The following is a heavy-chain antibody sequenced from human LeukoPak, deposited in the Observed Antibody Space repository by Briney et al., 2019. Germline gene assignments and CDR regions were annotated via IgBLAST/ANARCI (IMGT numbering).Heavy chain of an antibody. J-gene: IGHJ4*02. D-gene: IGHD3-22*01. CDR3: AKRGVVIRVILVGFHKEAYYFDS. V-gene: IGHV3-23*01. CDR2: ISDSGITT. Sequence: GGSLRLSCAVPGITLSNYGMSWVRQAPGKGLEWVAGISDSGITTNYADSVKGRFTISRDNPKNTLYLQMNSLRAEDTAVYFCAKRGVVIRVILVGFHKEAYYFDSWGQGALVTVSS. CDR1: GITLSNYG.